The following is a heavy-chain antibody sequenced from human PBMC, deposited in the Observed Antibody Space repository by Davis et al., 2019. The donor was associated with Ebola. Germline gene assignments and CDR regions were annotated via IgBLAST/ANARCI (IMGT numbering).Heavy chain of an antibody. CDR2: ISGSGGST. CDR3: AKVPYQGWYFDL. Sequence: GESLKISCPASGFTFSSYAMSWVRQAPGKGLEWVSAISGSGGSTYYADSVKGRFTISRDNSKNTLYLQMNSLRAEDTAVYYCAKVPYQGWYFDLWGRGTLVTVSS. V-gene: IGHV3-23*01. CDR1: GFTFSSYA. D-gene: IGHD3-16*01. J-gene: IGHJ2*01.